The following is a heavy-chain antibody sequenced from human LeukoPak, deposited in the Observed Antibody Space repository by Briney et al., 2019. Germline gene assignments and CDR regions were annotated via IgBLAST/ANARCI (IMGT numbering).Heavy chain of an antibody. V-gene: IGHV1-18*01. Sequence: ASVKVSCKASGYTFTSYGISWVRQAPGQGLEWMGWISAYNGNTNYAQKLQGRVTMTTDTSTSTAYMELRSLRSDDTAVYYCVREVPYDTSRYYHPCDDWGQGTLVTVSS. CDR2: ISAYNGNT. J-gene: IGHJ4*02. D-gene: IGHD3-22*01. CDR1: GYTFTSYG. CDR3: VREVPYDTSRYYHPCDD.